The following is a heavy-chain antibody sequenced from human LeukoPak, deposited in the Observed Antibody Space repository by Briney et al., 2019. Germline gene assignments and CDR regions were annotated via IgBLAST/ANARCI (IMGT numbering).Heavy chain of an antibody. V-gene: IGHV3-66*01. D-gene: IGHD3-10*01. J-gene: IGHJ4*02. CDR3: ARLIKSWFGDLPSYFDN. Sequence: GGSLRLSCAASGFTVSGNYVSWVRQAPGKGLEWVSVIYAGGSTYYADSVKGRFTISRDNSKTTLYLQMNSLRAEDTAVYYCARLIKSWFGDLPSYFDNWGQGTLVTVSS. CDR1: GFTVSGNY. CDR2: IYAGGST.